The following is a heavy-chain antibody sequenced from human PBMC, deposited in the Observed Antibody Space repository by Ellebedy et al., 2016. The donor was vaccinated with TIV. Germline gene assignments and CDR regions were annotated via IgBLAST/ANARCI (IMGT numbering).Heavy chain of an antibody. D-gene: IGHD4-17*01. V-gene: IGHV5-51*01. Sequence: KVSCKGFGYSFTNYWIGWVRQMPGKGLEWMGIIYPGESDTRYSPSFQGQVTISADKSISTAYLQWSSLKASDTAIYYCARQLTYGEYVAFDYWGQGALVTVSS. CDR2: IYPGESDT. J-gene: IGHJ4*02. CDR3: ARQLTYGEYVAFDY. CDR1: GYSFTNYW.